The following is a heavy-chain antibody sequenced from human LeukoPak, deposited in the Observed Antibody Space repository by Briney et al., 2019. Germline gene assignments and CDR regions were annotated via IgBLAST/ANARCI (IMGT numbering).Heavy chain of an antibody. V-gene: IGHV3-48*04. J-gene: IGHJ4*02. CDR1: GFTFSSYS. D-gene: IGHD3-10*01. Sequence: QPGGSLRLSCAASGFTFSSYSMNWVRQAPGKGLEWVSYISSSSSTIYYADSVKGRFTISRDNAKNSLYLQMNSLRAEDTAVYYCAREQIWFGELCLGHCFDYWGQGTLVTVSS. CDR2: ISSSSSTI. CDR3: AREQIWFGELCLGHCFDY.